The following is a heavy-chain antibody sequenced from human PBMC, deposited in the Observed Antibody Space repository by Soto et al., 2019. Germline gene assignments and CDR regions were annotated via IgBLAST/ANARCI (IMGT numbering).Heavy chain of an antibody. V-gene: IGHV3-74*01. CDR3: TSDTFGARDS. J-gene: IGHJ4*02. CDR2: IDPYDTGI. D-gene: IGHD2-15*01. Sequence: GALRLSCTASGFAFSSEWMHWVRQAPGKGLVWVSRIDPYDTGITYADSVKGRFTISRDNAKNTLYLQMNSLRAEDTAVYYCTSDTFGARDSWGQGTLVTVSS. CDR1: GFAFSSEW.